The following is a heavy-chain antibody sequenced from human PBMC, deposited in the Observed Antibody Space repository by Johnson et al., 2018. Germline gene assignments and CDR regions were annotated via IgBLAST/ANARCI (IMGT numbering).Heavy chain of an antibody. D-gene: IGHD3-22*01. CDR1: GYTFTSYW. Sequence: EVQLVESGAEVKKPGQSLNISCKGSGYTFTSYWINWVRQVPGKGLEWMASIYVGDFETRYSPSFHGQVTVSADRSIDTAFLQLTSLKASDTGMYYCTRSLWNYYDSWGQGTLVTVSS. CDR3: TRSLWNYYDS. CDR2: IYVGDFET. J-gene: IGHJ4*02. V-gene: IGHV5-51*03.